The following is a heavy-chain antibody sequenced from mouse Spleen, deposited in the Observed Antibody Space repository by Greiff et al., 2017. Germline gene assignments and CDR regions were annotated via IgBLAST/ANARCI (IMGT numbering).Heavy chain of an antibody. CDR3: TTDGNYAYYFDY. CDR1: GFNIKDDY. D-gene: IGHD2-1*01. V-gene: IGHV14-4*01. J-gene: IGHJ2*01. Sequence: VQLQQSGAELVRPGASVKLSCTASGFNIKDDYMHWVKQRPEQGLEWIGWIDPENGDTEYASKFQGKATITADTSSNTAYLQLSSLTSEDTAVYYCTTDGNYAYYFDYWGQGTTLTVSS. CDR2: IDPENGDT.